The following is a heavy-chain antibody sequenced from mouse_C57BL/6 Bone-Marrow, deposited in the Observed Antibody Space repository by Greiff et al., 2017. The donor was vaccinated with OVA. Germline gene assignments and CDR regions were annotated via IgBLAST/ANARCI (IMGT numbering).Heavy chain of an antibody. V-gene: IGHV3-8*01. CDR3: ARGNWGFDY. CDR2: IRYSGST. D-gene: IGHD4-1*01. Sequence: DVKLVESGPGLAKPSQTLSLTCSVTGYSITSDYWNWIRKFTGNKLEYMGYIRYSGSTYYNPSLKSRISITRNTSKTQYYLQLTSVTTEDTATYYCARGNWGFDYWGQGTTLTVSS. J-gene: IGHJ2*01. CDR1: GYSITSDY.